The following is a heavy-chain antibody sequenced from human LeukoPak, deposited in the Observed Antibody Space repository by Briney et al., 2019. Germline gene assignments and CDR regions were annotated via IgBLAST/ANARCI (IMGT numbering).Heavy chain of an antibody. D-gene: IGHD3-10*01. V-gene: IGHV1-18*01. CDR1: GYTFTSYG. J-gene: IGHJ4*02. CDR3: ARIQPNYYGSGSYACDY. Sequence: ASAKVSCKASGYTFTSYGISWVRQAPGQGLEWMGWISAYNGNTNYAQKLQGRVTMTTDTSTSTAYMELRSLRSDDTAVYYCARIQPNYYGSGSYACDYWGQGTLVTVSS. CDR2: ISAYNGNT.